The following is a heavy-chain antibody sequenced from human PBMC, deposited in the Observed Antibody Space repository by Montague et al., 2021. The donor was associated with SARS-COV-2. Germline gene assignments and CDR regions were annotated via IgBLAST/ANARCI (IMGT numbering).Heavy chain of an antibody. Sequence: SLRLSLSASGFTFSSYSMHWVRQAPGKGLEWVAVISYDGSNKYYVDSVKGRFTISRDNSKNTLYLQMNSLRAEDTAVYYCARDWDGYDLAYGMDDWGQGTLVTVSS. CDR3: ARDWDGYDLAYGMDD. CDR1: GFTFSSYS. CDR2: ISYDGSNK. D-gene: IGHD5-12*01. V-gene: IGHV3-30*04. J-gene: IGHJ6*02.